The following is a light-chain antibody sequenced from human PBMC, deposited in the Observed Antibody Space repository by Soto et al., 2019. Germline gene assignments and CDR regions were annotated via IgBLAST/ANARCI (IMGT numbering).Light chain of an antibody. CDR3: QSYDSSLSGSRV. V-gene: IGLV1-40*01. J-gene: IGLJ1*01. CDR1: SSNIGAGYD. CDR2: GNS. Sequence: QSALTQPPSVSGAPGQRVTISCTGSSSNIGAGYDVHWYQQLPGTAPKLLIYGNSNRPSGVPDRFSGSKSGTSASLAITGLQAEDDADYYCQSYDSSLSGSRVFGTGTKVTVL.